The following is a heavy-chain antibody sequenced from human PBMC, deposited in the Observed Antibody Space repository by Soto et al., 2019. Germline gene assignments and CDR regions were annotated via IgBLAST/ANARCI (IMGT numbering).Heavy chain of an antibody. CDR1: GFTFDDYA. J-gene: IGHJ4*02. CDR3: AKGGEQQLPRGYYFDY. D-gene: IGHD6-13*01. V-gene: IGHV3-9*01. Sequence: EVQLVESGGGLVQPGRSLRLSCAASGFTFDDYAMHWVRQAPGKGLEWVSGISWNSGSIGYADSVKGRFAISRDNAKNSLYLQMNSLRAEDTALYYCAKGGEQQLPRGYYFDYWGQGTLVTVSS. CDR2: ISWNSGSI.